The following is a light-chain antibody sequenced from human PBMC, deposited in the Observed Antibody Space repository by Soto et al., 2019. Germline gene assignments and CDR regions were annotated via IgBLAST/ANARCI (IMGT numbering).Light chain of an antibody. Sequence: EIVLPQSPFTLSLSPGERATLSCRASQIRSSYLAWYQHKPGQAPRLLIYHTSNRATGIPARFSGSGSGTDFTLTISSREPEDFAVYYCHQRQSWPRTFGQGTKVDIK. CDR1: QIRSSY. CDR3: HQRQSWPRT. J-gene: IGKJ1*01. CDR2: HTS. V-gene: IGKV3-11*01.